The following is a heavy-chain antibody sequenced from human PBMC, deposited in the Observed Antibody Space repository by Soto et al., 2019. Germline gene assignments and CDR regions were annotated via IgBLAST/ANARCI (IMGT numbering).Heavy chain of an antibody. J-gene: IGHJ5*01. V-gene: IGHV3-74*01. CDR1: GFTFSSHW. CDR2: INSDGSSR. CDR3: AREGGYCISTTCWNWFDS. Sequence: GGSLRLSCAASGFTFSSHWMHWVRQAPGKGLVWVSRINSDGSSRIYADSVKGRFTISRDNAKNTLYLQMNSLRAEDTAVYYCAREGGYCISTTCWNWFDSWGQGT. D-gene: IGHD2-2*03.